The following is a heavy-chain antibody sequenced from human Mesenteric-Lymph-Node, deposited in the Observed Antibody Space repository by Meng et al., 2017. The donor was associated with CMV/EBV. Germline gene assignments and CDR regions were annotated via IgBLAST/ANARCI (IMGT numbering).Heavy chain of an antibody. CDR1: GFTFSSYD. D-gene: IGHD3-3*01. CDR2: TGPAGDT. J-gene: IGHJ6*02. Sequence: GSLRLSCATCGFTFSSYDMHWVRQLTGKGLEWVSTTGPAGDTYYPGSVKGRFTISRDNAKNSLYLQMNSLRAEDTAVYYCARDRLRFLEWLGGYYYGMDVWGQGTTVTVSS. V-gene: IGHV3-13*01. CDR3: ARDRLRFLEWLGGYYYGMDV.